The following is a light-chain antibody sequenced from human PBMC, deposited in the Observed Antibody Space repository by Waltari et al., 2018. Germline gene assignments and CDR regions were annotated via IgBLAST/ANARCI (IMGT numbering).Light chain of an antibody. Sequence: HSVLTPPPSVSGAPGQRVTISCTGTTSNIGAGYAVHWYQQLPGTAPKLLIYGNSNRPSGVPDRFSGSKSGTSASLAITGLQAEDEADYYCQSYDSSLSGVVFGGGTKLTVL. V-gene: IGLV1-40*01. J-gene: IGLJ2*01. CDR2: GNS. CDR1: TSNIGAGYA. CDR3: QSYDSSLSGVV.